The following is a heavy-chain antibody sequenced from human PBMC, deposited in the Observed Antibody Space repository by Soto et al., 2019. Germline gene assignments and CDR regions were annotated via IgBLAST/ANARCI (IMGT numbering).Heavy chain of an antibody. CDR1: GGTFSSYA. CDR2: IIPIFGTA. Sequence: SVKVSCKASGGTFSSYAISWVRQAPGQGLEWMGGIIPIFGTANYAQKFQGRVTITADESTSTAQMELSSLRSEDTAVYYCARGSIAARPDKSDYYYYGMDVWGQGTTVTVSS. V-gene: IGHV1-69*13. D-gene: IGHD6-6*01. J-gene: IGHJ6*02. CDR3: ARGSIAARPDKSDYYYYGMDV.